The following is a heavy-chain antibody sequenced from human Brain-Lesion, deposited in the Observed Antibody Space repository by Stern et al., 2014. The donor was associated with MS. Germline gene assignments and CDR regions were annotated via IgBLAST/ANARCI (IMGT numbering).Heavy chain of an antibody. CDR3: ARGPLEGIDMKPFFYAMDV. Sequence: VQLVESGPGLVKPSQTLSLTCTVSGGSTSRRDYYWTWIRQPPGRGLEWIGSIYSSGNSFYNPSLKSRLTLSLETSKNQVSLGLNSVTATDTAVYYCARGPLEGIDMKPFFYAMDVWGHGTTVTVSS. J-gene: IGHJ6*02. D-gene: IGHD1-1*01. CDR2: IYSSGNS. CDR1: GGSTSRRDYY. V-gene: IGHV4-30-4*01.